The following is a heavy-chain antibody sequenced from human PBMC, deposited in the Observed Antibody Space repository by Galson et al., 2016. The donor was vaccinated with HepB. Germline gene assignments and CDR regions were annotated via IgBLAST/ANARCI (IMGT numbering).Heavy chain of an antibody. J-gene: IGHJ4*02. CDR1: GFTFSHYF. Sequence: SLRLSCAASGFTFSHYFVSWIRQAPGKGLEWVAVLSFDGINKYYADSVKGRFTISRDNSKNTVYLQTNSLRAEDTAVYYCAKDAYTWRWLLSFFPDYWGQGTLVTVSS. CDR2: LSFDGINK. V-gene: IGHV3-30*18. D-gene: IGHD5-24*01. CDR3: AKDAYTWRWLLSFFPDY.